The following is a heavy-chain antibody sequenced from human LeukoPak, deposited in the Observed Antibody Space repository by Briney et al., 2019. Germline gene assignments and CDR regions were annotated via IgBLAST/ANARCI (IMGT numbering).Heavy chain of an antibody. V-gene: IGHV3-21*01. CDR3: ARDLVTMATGLDY. J-gene: IGHJ4*02. CDR2: IISSSSYI. CDR1: GFTFSTYS. D-gene: IGHD5-24*01. Sequence: KPGGSLRLSCAASGFTFSTYSMNWVRQAPGKGLEWVSSIISSSSYIYYADSVKGRFTISRDNAKNSLYLQMNSLRAEDTAVYYCARDLVTMATGLDYWGQGTLVTVSS.